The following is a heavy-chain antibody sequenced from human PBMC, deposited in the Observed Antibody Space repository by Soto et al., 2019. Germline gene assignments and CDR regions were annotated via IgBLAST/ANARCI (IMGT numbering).Heavy chain of an antibody. CDR2: IDTSYSYS. J-gene: IGHJ6*02. V-gene: IGHV5-10-1*01. CDR1: GYSFTKYW. Sequence: GESLKISCKGSGYSFTKYWIIWVRQVPGKGLEWMGPIDTSYSYSHYSPSFQGDVTISVDKSISTGYLQWSSLKAAVTAMYYCARYCSSSSCYQLYGMDVWRQGTTVTVSS. D-gene: IGHD2-2*01. CDR3: ARYCSSSSCYQLYGMDV.